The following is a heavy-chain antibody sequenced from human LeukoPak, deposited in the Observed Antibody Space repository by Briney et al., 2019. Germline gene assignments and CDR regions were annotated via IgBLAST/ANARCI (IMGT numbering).Heavy chain of an antibody. J-gene: IGHJ4*02. CDR3: AKGVGYYYDSGGLDF. CDR1: GFTFDDYA. D-gene: IGHD3-22*01. CDR2: ISWSSGSI. Sequence: GGSLRLSCAASGFTFDDYAMHWVRQAPGKGLEWVSGISWSSGSIGYADSVKGRFTISRDNAKNSLYLQMSSLRDEDMAVYYCAKGVGYYYDSGGLDFWGQGALDTVSS. V-gene: IGHV3-9*03.